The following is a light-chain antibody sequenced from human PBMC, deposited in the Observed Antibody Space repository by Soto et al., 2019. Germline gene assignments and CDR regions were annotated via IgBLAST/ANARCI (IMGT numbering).Light chain of an antibody. Sequence: QLVLTQSPSASASLGASVKLTCTLSSGHSSYAIAWHQQQPEKGPRYLMKLNSDGSHSKGGGIPDRFSGSSSGAERYLTVSSVQSEDEADYYCQTWGTGIHYVFGTGTKVTVL. CDR1: SGHSSYA. J-gene: IGLJ1*01. V-gene: IGLV4-69*01. CDR2: LNSDGSH. CDR3: QTWGTGIHYV.